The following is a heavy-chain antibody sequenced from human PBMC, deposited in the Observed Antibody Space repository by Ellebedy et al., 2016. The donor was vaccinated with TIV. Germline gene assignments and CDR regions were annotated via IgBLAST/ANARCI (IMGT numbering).Heavy chain of an antibody. V-gene: IGHV1-18*01. CDR1: GYTFTSYG. D-gene: IGHD6-19*01. J-gene: IGHJ4*02. CDR2: ISAYNGNT. CDR3: ARGGGSGWYGGIDY. Sequence: ASVKVSCXASGYTFTSYGVSWMRQAPGQGLEWMGWISAYNGNTNYAQKLQGRVTMTTDTSTSTAYMELRSLRSDDTAVYYCARGGGSGWYGGIDYWGQGTLVTVSS.